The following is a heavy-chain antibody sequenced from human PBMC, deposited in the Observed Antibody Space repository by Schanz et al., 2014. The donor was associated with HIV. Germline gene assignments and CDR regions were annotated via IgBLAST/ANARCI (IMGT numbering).Heavy chain of an antibody. J-gene: IGHJ4*02. V-gene: IGHV3-23*01. CDR3: ARVFGRTYGLPDY. D-gene: IGHD3-10*01. CDR2: ISESGGRS. Sequence: QLLESGGGLEQPGGSLRLSCVASGFTFNNYAMTWVRQAPGKGLEWVSSISESGGRSYYADSVNGRFTISRDNARTSLYLQMNSLRAEDTAVYYCARVFGRTYGLPDYWGQGTLVTVSS. CDR1: GFTFNNYA.